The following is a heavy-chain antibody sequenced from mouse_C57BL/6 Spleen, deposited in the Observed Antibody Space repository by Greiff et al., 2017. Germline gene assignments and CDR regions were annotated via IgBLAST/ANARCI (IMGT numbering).Heavy chain of an antibody. CDR2: IDPNSGGT. CDR3: ARIYYDYDGVYYAMDY. D-gene: IGHD2-4*01. Sequence: QVHVKQPGAELVKPGASVKLSCKASGYTFTSYWMHWVKQRPGRGLEWIGRIDPNSGGTKYNEKFKSKATLTVDKPSSTAYMQLSSLTSEDSAVYYCARIYYDYDGVYYAMDYWGQGTSVTVSS. J-gene: IGHJ4*01. V-gene: IGHV1-72*01. CDR1: GYTFTSYW.